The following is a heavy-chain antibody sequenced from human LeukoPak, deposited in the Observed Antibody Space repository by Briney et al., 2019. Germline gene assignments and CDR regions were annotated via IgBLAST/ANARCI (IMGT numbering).Heavy chain of an antibody. D-gene: IGHD4-17*01. CDR1: GYTLTELS. CDR2: FDPEDGET. CDR3: ATLQTHDYGHHRFDY. Sequence: GASVKVSCKVSGYTLTELSMHRVRQAPGKGLEWMGGFDPEDGETIYAQKFQGRVTMTEDTSTDTAYMELSSLRSEDTAVYYCATLQTHDYGHHRFDYWGQGTLVTVSS. J-gene: IGHJ4*02. V-gene: IGHV1-24*01.